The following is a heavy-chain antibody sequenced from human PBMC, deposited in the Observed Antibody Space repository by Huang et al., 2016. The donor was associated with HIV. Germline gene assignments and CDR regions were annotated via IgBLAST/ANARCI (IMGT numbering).Heavy chain of an antibody. CDR1: GFSISSYW. CDR2: INSDGSST. D-gene: IGHD3-22*01. V-gene: IGHV3-74*01. Sequence: EVQLVESGGGLVQPGGSLRLSCAASGFSISSYWMHWVRQAPGKGLVGASRINSDGSSTSYADSVKGRFTISRDNAKNTLYLQMNSLRAEDTAVYYCARDPRIQSWLNFFDYWGQGTLVSVSS. J-gene: IGHJ4*02. CDR3: ARDPRIQSWLNFFDY.